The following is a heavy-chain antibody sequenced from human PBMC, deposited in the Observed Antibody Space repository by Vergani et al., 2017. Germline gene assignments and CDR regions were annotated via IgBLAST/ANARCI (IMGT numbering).Heavy chain of an antibody. CDR2: IYHSGST. D-gene: IGHD3-10*01. Sequence: QVQLQESGPGLVKPPGTLSLTCAVSGGSISSSNWWSWVRQPPGKGLEWIGEIYHSGSTNYNPSLKSRVTISVDKSKNQFSLKLSFVTAADTALYYFARVGDGSGLGWFDPWGQGTLVTVSS. CDR3: ARVGDGSGLGWFDP. CDR1: GGSISSSNW. J-gene: IGHJ5*02. V-gene: IGHV4-4*03.